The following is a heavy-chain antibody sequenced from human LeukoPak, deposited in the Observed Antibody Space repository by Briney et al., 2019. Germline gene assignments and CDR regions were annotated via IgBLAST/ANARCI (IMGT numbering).Heavy chain of an antibody. J-gene: IGHJ2*01. V-gene: IGHV4-38-2*02. Sequence: SETLSLTCTASGYSISSGYYWGWIRQPPGKGLEWIGSIYHSGSTYYNPSLKSRVTISVDTSKNQFSLKLSSVTTADTAVYYCARIYYSSSYDYWYFDLWGRGTLVTVSS. CDR2: IYHSGST. CDR3: ARIYYSSSYDYWYFDL. D-gene: IGHD6-13*01. CDR1: GYSISSGYY.